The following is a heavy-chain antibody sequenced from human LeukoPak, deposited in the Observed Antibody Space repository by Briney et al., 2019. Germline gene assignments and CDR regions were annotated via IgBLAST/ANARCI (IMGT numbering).Heavy chain of an antibody. D-gene: IGHD6-19*01. Sequence: SETLSLTCTVSSASISGYYWTWIRHPPGKGLEWIAYIHYRGAIQCNPSVKSRVTISVDTSKNQFSLRLTSVTAADTAVYFWARLSDHGWPDYWGQGTLVTVSS. CDR2: IHYRGAI. CDR3: ARLSDHGWPDY. CDR1: SASISGYY. V-gene: IGHV4-59*08. J-gene: IGHJ4*02.